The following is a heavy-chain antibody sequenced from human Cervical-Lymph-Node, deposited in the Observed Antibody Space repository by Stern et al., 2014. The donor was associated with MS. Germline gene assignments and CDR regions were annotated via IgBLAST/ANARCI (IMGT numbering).Heavy chain of an antibody. CDR2: IKSNTDGGTT. CDR3: ATDLVVITTNFDY. CDR1: GFSFSNAW. J-gene: IGHJ4*02. Sequence: VQLVESGGGLVKPGGSLRLSCATSGFSFSNAWMSWVRQAPGKGLEWVGRIKSNTDGGTTDYAAPVKGRFTMSRDDSKDTLYLQMNSLKIEDTAVYYCATDLVVITTNFDYWGQGTLVTVSS. V-gene: IGHV3-15*01. D-gene: IGHD3-22*01.